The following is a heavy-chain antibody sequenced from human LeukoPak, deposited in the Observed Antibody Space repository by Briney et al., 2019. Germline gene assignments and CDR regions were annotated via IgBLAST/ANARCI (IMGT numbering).Heavy chain of an antibody. CDR3: ARDLGTHIAVAGGFDY. D-gene: IGHD6-19*01. CDR2: IYTSGST. Sequence: SETLSLTCSVSGGSISSYYWSWTRQPAGKGLEWIGRIYTSGSTNCNPSLKSRVTMSVDTSKNQFSLKLSSVTAADTAVYYCARDLGTHIAVAGGFDYWGQGTLVTVPS. CDR1: GGSISSYY. V-gene: IGHV4-4*07. J-gene: IGHJ4*02.